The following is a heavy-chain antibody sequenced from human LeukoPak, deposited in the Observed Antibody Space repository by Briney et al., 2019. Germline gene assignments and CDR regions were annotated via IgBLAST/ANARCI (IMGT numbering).Heavy chain of an antibody. CDR1: GGSISSSDYY. CDR3: ARRVFASGRQDY. D-gene: IGHD3-10*01. CDR2: IYYSGNA. V-gene: IGHV4-39*01. Sequence: NPSETLSLTCSVSGGSISSSDYYWGWIRQPPGKGLEWIGNIYYSGNAYYNPSLKSRVTISGDTSKNQFSLKLSSVTAADTAVYYCARRVFASGRQDYWGQGTLVTVSS. J-gene: IGHJ4*02.